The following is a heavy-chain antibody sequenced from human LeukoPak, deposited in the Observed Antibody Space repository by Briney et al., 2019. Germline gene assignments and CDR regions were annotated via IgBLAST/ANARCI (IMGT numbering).Heavy chain of an antibody. Sequence: ASVKVSCKASGGILSKWSISWVRQAPGQGLEWMGGIIPIFGTANYAQKFQGRVTITADESTSTAYMELSSLRSEDTAVYYCARGFSSSSWDYYYYMDVWGKGTTVTVSS. J-gene: IGHJ6*03. V-gene: IGHV1-69*13. D-gene: IGHD6-6*01. CDR2: IIPIFGTA. CDR3: ARGFSSSSWDYYYYMDV. CDR1: GGILSKWS.